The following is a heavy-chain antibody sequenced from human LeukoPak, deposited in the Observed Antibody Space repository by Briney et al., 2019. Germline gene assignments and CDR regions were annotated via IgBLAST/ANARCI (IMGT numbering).Heavy chain of an antibody. Sequence: GGSLRLSCAASGFTFSSYAMSWVRQAPGKGLEWVSAISGSGGSTYYADSVKGRFTISRDNSKNTLYLQMNSLRAEDTAVYYCAKGTTGYSSSWYTPLDYGGQGTLVTVSS. J-gene: IGHJ4*02. CDR1: GFTFSSYA. CDR2: ISGSGGST. D-gene: IGHD6-13*01. CDR3: AKGTTGYSSSWYTPLDY. V-gene: IGHV3-23*01.